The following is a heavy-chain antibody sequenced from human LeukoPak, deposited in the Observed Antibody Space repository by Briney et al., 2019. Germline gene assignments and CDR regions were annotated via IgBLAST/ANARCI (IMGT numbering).Heavy chain of an antibody. J-gene: IGHJ5*02. D-gene: IGHD6-19*01. Sequence: GGSLRLSCAASGFIFNDYYMTWIRQAPGKGLEWISYISKSGGSIYYADTVKGLFTISRDNAKNSVYLQMDSLRAEDTGFYYCARDRGSIAVTGTGWFDPWGQGTLVTVSS. CDR2: ISKSGGSI. CDR3: ARDRGSIAVTGTGWFDP. CDR1: GFIFNDYY. V-gene: IGHV3-11*01.